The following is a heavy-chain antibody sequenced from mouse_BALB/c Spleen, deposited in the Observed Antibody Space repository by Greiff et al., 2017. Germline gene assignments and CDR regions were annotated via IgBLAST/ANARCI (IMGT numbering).Heavy chain of an antibody. V-gene: IGHV1S81*02. J-gene: IGHJ2*01. CDR3: TRYGYGTDFDY. D-gene: IGHD1-2*01. Sequence: VQVVESGAELVKPGASVKLSCTASGYTFTSYYMYWVKQRPGQGLEWIGEINPSNGGTNFNEKFKSKATLTVDKSSSTAYMQLSSLTSEDSAVYYCTRYGYGTDFDYWGQGTTLTVSS. CDR1: GYTFTSYY. CDR2: INPSNGGT.